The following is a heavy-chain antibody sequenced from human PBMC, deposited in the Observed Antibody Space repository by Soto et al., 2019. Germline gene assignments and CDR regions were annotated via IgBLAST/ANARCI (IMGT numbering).Heavy chain of an antibody. V-gene: IGHV1-69*12. CDR1: GGTFSSYA. CDR3: ARGSSTGAVMKASYYYYGMDV. J-gene: IGHJ6*02. CDR2: IIPIFGTA. D-gene: IGHD1-26*01. Sequence: QVQLVQSGAEVKKPGSSVKVSCKASGGTFSSYAISWVRQAPGQGLEWMGGIIPIFGTANYAQKFQGRVTITADESTSTAYMELSSLRSEDTAVYYCARGSSTGAVMKASYYYYGMDVWGQGTTVTVSS.